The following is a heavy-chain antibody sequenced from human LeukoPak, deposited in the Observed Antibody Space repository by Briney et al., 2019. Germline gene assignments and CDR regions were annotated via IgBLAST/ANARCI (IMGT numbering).Heavy chain of an antibody. V-gene: IGHV1-69*06. CDR2: IIPIFGTA. CDR1: GYTFTSYG. CDR3: AGRDDFWSGSNNPLNYYMDV. D-gene: IGHD3-3*01. J-gene: IGHJ6*03. Sequence: GASVKVSCKASGYTFTSYGISWVRQAPGQGLEWMGGIIPIFGTANYAQKFQGRVTITADKSTSTAYMELSSLRSEDTAVYYCAGRDDFWSGSNNPLNYYMDVWGKGTTVTVSS.